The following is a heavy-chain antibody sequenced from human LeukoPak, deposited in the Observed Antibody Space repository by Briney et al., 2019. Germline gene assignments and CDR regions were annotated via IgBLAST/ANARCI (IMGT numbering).Heavy chain of an antibody. J-gene: IGHJ6*03. CDR1: GFTFGDYA. V-gene: IGHV3-43*02. CDR3: AKGIGYYMDV. CDR2: ISGDGGST. D-gene: IGHD2-15*01. Sequence: WGSLTLSCAASGFTFGDYAMSWVRQAPGKGLEWVSLISGDGGSTYYADSVKGRFTISRDNSKNSLYLQMNSLRTEDTSLYSCAKGIGYYMDVWGKGTTVTVSS.